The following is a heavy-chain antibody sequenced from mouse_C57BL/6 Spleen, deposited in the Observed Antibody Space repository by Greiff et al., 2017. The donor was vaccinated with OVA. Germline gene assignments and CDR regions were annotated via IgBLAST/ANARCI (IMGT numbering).Heavy chain of an antibody. D-gene: IGHD1-1*01. V-gene: IGHV14-4*01. CDR3: AGDDYGSSYDY. CDR2: IDPESGDT. J-gene: IGHJ2*01. Sequence: VQLQQSGAELVRPGASVKLSCTASGFNIKDDYMHWVKQRPEQGLEWIGRIDPESGDTEYDSKFKGKATITSDTSSKPAYLQLSSLTSEDTAVYYCAGDDYGSSYDYWGQGTTLTVSS. CDR1: GFNIKDDY.